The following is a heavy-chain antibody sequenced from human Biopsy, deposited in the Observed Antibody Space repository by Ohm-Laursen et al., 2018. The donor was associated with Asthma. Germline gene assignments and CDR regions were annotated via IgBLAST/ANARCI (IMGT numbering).Heavy chain of an antibody. V-gene: IGHV4-39*01. D-gene: IGHD2-2*01. CDR3: ARHDHRWDTYADF. Sequence: SETLSLTCTVSGVSIRSYYWGWIRQPPGKGLEWIGSMYYGETTYYSPSLKSRVTISVDTPKNQFSLILSSVTAADTAVYYCARHDHRWDTYADFWGQGTLVTVSS. CDR1: GVSIRSYY. CDR2: MYYGETT. J-gene: IGHJ4*02.